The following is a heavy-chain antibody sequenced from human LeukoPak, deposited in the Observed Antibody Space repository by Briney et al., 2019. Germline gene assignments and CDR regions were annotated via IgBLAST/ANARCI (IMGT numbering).Heavy chain of an antibody. Sequence: PSQTVSLTRPVCGGSISSGSYHWICIRQPAGKGLEWIGRIYTSGSTNYNPSLKSRVTISVDTSKNQCSLKLSSVTAADTAVYYCARDQTYYDILTGYHPKNYFDYWGQGTLVTVSS. CDR2: IYTSGST. CDR1: GGSISSGSYH. V-gene: IGHV4-61*02. J-gene: IGHJ4*02. CDR3: ARDQTYYDILTGYHPKNYFDY. D-gene: IGHD3-9*01.